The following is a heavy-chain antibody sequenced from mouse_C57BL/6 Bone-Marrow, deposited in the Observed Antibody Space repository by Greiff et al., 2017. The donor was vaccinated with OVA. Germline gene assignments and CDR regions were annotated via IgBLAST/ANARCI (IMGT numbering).Heavy chain of an antibody. CDR1: GYTFTDYE. D-gene: IGHD1-1*01. Sequence: VQLQQSGAELVRPGASVTLSCKASGYTFTDYEMHWVKQTPVHGLEWIGAIDPETGGTAYNQKFKGKAILTADKSSSTAYMELRSLTSEDSAVYYCTRRGLLSFDVWGTGTTVTVSS. CDR2: IDPETGGT. J-gene: IGHJ1*03. CDR3: TRRGLLSFDV. V-gene: IGHV1-15*01.